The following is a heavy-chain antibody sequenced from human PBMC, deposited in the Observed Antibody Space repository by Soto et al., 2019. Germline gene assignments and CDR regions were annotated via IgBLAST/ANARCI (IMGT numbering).Heavy chain of an antibody. CDR3: ARNSGGIYYYYGMDV. CDR1: GGSISSGGYS. J-gene: IGHJ6*02. Sequence: QLQLQESGSGLVKPSQTLSLTCAVSGGSISSGGYSWSWIRQPPGKGLEWIGYIYHSGSTYYNPSLKSRVTITVDRSKNQFSRKLSSVTAADTAVYYCARNSGGIYYYYGMDVWGQGTTVTVSS. V-gene: IGHV4-30-2*01. D-gene: IGHD2-15*01. CDR2: IYHSGST.